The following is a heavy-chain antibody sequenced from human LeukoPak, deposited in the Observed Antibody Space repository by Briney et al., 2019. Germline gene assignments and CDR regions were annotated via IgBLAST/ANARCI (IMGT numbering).Heavy chain of an antibody. V-gene: IGHV4-34*01. CDR3: ARGAPGRY. CDR1: GFTFSSYS. CDR2: INHSGST. J-gene: IGHJ4*02. Sequence: GSLRLSCAASGFTFSSYSMNWIRQPPGKGLEWIGEINHSGSTNHNPSLKSRVTISVDTSKNQFSLKLSSVTAADTAVYYCARGAPGRYWGQGTLVTVSS.